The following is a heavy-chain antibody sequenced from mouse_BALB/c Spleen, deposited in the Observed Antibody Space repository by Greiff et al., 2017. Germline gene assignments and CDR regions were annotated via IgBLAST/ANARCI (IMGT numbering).Heavy chain of an antibody. J-gene: IGHJ4*01. CDR3: TRSNRYDDAMDY. Sequence: VQLQQSGTVLARPGASVKMSCKASGYSFTSYWMHWVKQRPGQGLEWIGAIYPGNSDTSYNQKFKGKAKLTAVTSASTAYMELSSLTNEDSAVYYCTRSNRYDDAMDYWGQGTSVTVSS. V-gene: IGHV1-5*01. CDR2: IYPGNSDT. D-gene: IGHD2-14*01. CDR1: GYSFTSYW.